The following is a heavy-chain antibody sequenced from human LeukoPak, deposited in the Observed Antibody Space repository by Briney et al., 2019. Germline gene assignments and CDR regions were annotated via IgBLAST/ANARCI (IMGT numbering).Heavy chain of an antibody. Sequence: SETLSLTCAVYGGSFSGYYWSWIRQPPGKGLEWIGEINHSGRTNYNPSLMSRVTISVDTSKNRFSLKLSSVTAADTAVYYCASLQVPAAIVDYFDYWGQGTLVTVSS. CDR3: ASLQVPAAIVDYFDY. D-gene: IGHD2-2*01. V-gene: IGHV4-34*01. CDR2: INHSGRT. J-gene: IGHJ4*02. CDR1: GGSFSGYY.